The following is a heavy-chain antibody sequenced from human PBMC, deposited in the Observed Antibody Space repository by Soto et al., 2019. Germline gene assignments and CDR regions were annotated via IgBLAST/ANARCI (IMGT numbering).Heavy chain of an antibody. CDR2: ISYDGSNK. CDR3: GRVRLRLGDTDVFDI. V-gene: IGHV3-30-3*01. Sequence: GGSLRLSCAASGFTFSSYAMHWVRQAPGKGLEWVAVISYDGSNKYYADSVKGQFTISRDNSKNTLYLQMNSLRAEDTAVYYCGRVRLRLGDTDVFDIWGKGKRVTVS. CDR1: GFTFSSYA. J-gene: IGHJ3*02. D-gene: IGHD3-16*01.